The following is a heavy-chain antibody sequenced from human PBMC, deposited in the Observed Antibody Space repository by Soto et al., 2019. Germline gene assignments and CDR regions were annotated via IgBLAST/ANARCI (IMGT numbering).Heavy chain of an antibody. J-gene: IGHJ6*03. Sequence: QVQLQQWGAGLLKPSETLSLTCAVYGGSFSGYYWSWIRQPPGKGLEWIGEINHSGSTNYNPSLKSRVTISVDTSKNQFSLKLSSVTAVDTAVYYCAGNYDSPPLMNYYMDVWGKGTTVTVSS. V-gene: IGHV4-34*01. CDR1: GGSFSGYY. D-gene: IGHD3-3*01. CDR2: INHSGST. CDR3: AGNYDSPPLMNYYMDV.